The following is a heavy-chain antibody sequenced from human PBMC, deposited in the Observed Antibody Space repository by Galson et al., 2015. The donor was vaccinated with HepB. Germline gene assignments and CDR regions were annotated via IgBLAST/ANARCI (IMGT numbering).Heavy chain of an antibody. J-gene: IGHJ3*02. D-gene: IGHD1-26*01. CDR2: ISWNSGSI. V-gene: IGHV3-9*01. CDR3: AKAKLRYSGSLDDAFDI. CDR1: GFTFDDYA. Sequence: SLRLSCAASGFTFDDYAMHWVRQAPGKGLEWVSGISWNSGSIGYADSVKGRFTISRDNAKNSLYLQMNSLRAEDTALYYCAKAKLRYSGSLDDAFDIWGQGTMVTVSS.